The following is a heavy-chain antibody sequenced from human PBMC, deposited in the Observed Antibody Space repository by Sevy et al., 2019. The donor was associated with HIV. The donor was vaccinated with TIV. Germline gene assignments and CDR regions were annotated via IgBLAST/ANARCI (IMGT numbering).Heavy chain of an antibody. CDR2: VYYGGST. D-gene: IGHD4-4*01. CDR3: ARRRATTVTPTLNYHDAMDD. Sequence: SETLSLTCTVSGGSVRSDNYYWSWIRQPPGKGLEWIGYVYYGGSTNYSPSLKSQVTISIDTSKNQFSLKLCPVTDAEPTGYYCARRRATTVTPTLNYHDAMDDGGQGTTVTVSS. CDR1: GGSVRSDNYY. J-gene: IGHJ6*02. V-gene: IGHV4-61*01.